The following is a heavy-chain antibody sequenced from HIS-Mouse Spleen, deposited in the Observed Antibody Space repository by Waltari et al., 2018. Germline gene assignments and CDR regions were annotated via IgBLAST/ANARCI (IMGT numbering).Heavy chain of an antibody. Sequence: QLQLQESGPGLVKPSETLSLTCTVSGGSISSSSYYWGWIRQPPGKGLEWIGSIYYSGSTSYNPSLKSRVTISVDTSKNQFSLKLSSVTAADTAVYYCARPSQGQETGTEYYFDYWGQGTLVTVSS. V-gene: IGHV4-39*01. J-gene: IGHJ4*02. D-gene: IGHD1-1*01. CDR2: IYYSGST. CDR1: GGSISSSSYY. CDR3: ARPSQGQETGTEYYFDY.